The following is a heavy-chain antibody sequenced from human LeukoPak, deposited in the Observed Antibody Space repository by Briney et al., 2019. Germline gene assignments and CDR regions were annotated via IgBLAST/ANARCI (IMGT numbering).Heavy chain of an antibody. CDR3: ARNYYGSRSYYTLDS. D-gene: IGHD3-10*01. CDR1: GDSVSSSTAA. Sequence: SQTLSLTCVISGDSVSSSTAAWNWIRQSPSRGLEWLGRTYYDSGWYTDYAGSVKGRMTISPDTSKNQFSLHLSSVTPEDTAVYYCARNYYGSRSYYTLDSWGQGTLVTVSS. J-gene: IGHJ4*02. V-gene: IGHV6-1*01. CDR2: TYYDSGWYT.